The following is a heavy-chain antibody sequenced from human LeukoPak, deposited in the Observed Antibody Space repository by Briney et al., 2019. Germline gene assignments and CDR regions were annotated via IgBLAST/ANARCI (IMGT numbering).Heavy chain of an antibody. CDR2: IYTSGST. J-gene: IGHJ5*02. D-gene: IGHD3-10*01. V-gene: IGHV4-61*02. Sequence: SQTLSLTCTVSGGSISSGIYYWSWIRQPAGKGLEWIGRIYTSGSTNYNPSLKSRVTISVDTSMNQFSLKLSSVTAADTAVYYCARGMVRGVIADPWGQGTLVTVSS. CDR3: ARGMVRGVIADP. CDR1: GGSISSGIYY.